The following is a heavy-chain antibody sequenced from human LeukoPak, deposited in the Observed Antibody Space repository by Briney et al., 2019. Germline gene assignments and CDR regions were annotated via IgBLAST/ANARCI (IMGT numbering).Heavy chain of an antibody. V-gene: IGHV3-30*02. CDR2: IRYDGSNK. Sequence: GSLRLSCAASGFTFSSYGMHWVRQAPGKGLEWVAFIRYDGSNKYYADSVKGRFTISRDNSKNTLYLQMNSLRAEDTAVYYCAKDLDGGWELLGFDYWGQGTLVTVSS. CDR1: GFTFSSYG. CDR3: AKDLDGGWELLGFDY. D-gene: IGHD1-26*01. J-gene: IGHJ4*02.